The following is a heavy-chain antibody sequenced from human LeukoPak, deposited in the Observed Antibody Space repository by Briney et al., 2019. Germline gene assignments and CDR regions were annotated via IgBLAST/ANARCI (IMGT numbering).Heavy chain of an antibody. Sequence: PSETLSLTCTVSGGSISSYYWSWIRQPPGRGLEWIGYIYYNGGTNYNPSLRSRVTISVDTSKNHFSLRLSSVTAADTAMYYCARAGGVDTAMDANFDYWGQGTLVTVSS. D-gene: IGHD5-18*01. CDR1: GGSISSYY. CDR2: IYYNGGT. CDR3: ARAGGVDTAMDANFDY. J-gene: IGHJ4*02. V-gene: IGHV4-59*01.